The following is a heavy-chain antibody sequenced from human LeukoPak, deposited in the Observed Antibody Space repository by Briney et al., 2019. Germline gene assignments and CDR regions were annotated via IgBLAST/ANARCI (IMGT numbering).Heavy chain of an antibody. J-gene: IGHJ4*02. Sequence: RASETLSLTCTVYGGSISSYYWSWVRQPPGKGLEWVGYIYYSGSTNYNPSRKRRVTISVETSKNQFSLKLSSVTAADTAVYYCARVQQLARSPRSPCFDYWGQGTLVTVSS. CDR1: GGSISSYY. CDR2: IYYSGST. D-gene: IGHD6-6*01. V-gene: IGHV4-59*01. CDR3: ARVQQLARSPRSPCFDY.